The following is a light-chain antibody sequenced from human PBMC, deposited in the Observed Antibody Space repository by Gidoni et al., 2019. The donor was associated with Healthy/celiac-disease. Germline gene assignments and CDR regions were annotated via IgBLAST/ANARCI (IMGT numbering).Light chain of an antibody. CDR3: QQRSNWRAT. J-gene: IGKJ4*01. CDR1: QSVSSY. Sequence: IVLTHSPATLSLSPVERATLSCRASQSVSSYLAWYQQKPGQAPRLLIYDAANRATCIPARFSGSGSGTDFTLTISSLEPEDFAVYYCQQRSNWRATFGGGTKVEIK. V-gene: IGKV3-11*01. CDR2: DAA.